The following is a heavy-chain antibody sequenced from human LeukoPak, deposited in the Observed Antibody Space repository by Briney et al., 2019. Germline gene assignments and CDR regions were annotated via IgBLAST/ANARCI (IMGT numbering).Heavy chain of an antibody. D-gene: IGHD3-22*01. CDR3: ARAADSTHFDY. CDR2: IYYSGST. V-gene: IGHV4-59*01. Sequence: PSETLSLTCTVSGGSISSYYWSWIRQPPGKGLEWIGYIYYSGSTNYNPSLKSRVTISVDTSKNQFSLKLSSVTAADTAVYYCARAADSTHFDYWGQGTLVTVSS. CDR1: GGSISSYY. J-gene: IGHJ4*02.